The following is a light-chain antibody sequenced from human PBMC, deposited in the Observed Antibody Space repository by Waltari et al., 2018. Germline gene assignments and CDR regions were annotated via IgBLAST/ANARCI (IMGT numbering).Light chain of an antibody. J-gene: IGKJ1*01. CDR1: HSVSTF. Sequence: EIVLTQSPGTLSLSPGERATLSCRASHSVSTFLAWYQQKPGQAPRLLIYGTSSRATGIPDRFSGSGSGTDFTLTVSRLEPEDFAVYYCQQFGSSPRTFGQGTKVEIK. CDR3: QQFGSSPRT. CDR2: GTS. V-gene: IGKV3-20*01.